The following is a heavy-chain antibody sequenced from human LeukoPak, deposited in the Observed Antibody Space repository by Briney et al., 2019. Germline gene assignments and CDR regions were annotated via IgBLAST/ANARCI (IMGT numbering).Heavy chain of an antibody. J-gene: IGHJ6*02. CDR1: GGSISSYY. D-gene: IGHD3-10*01. Sequence: SETLSLTCTVSGGSISSYYWSWIRQPPGKGLEWIGYIYYSGSTNYNPSLKSRVTISVDTSKNQFSLKLSSVTAADTAVYYCARLSLGGSGTPYGTDVWGQGTTVTVSS. CDR3: ARLSLGGSGTPYGTDV. V-gene: IGHV4-59*01. CDR2: IYYSGST.